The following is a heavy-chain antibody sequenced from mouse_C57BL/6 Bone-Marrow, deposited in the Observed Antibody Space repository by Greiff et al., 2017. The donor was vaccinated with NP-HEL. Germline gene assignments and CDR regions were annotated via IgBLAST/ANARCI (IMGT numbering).Heavy chain of an antibody. J-gene: IGHJ2*01. CDR1: GFTFSSYG. V-gene: IGHV5-6*02. CDR3: ARRGIYYYGSSHFDY. D-gene: IGHD1-1*01. CDR2: ISSGGSYT. Sequence: EVKLMESGGDLVKPGGSLKLSCAASGFTFSSYGMSWVRQTPDKRLEWVATISSGGSYTYYPDSVKGRFTISRANAKNTLYLQMSSLKSEDTAMYYCARRGIYYYGSSHFDYWGQGTTLTVSS.